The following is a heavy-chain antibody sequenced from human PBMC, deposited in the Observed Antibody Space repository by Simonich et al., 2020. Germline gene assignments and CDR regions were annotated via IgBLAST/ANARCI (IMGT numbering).Heavy chain of an antibody. Sequence: QVQLVQSGAEVKKPGASVKVSCKASGYTFTGYYMHWVRQAPGQGLEWMGWINPNRGGTNYAQKFQGRVTMTRDTSISTAYMELSRLRSDDTAVYYCARGRYYYDSSGYYYDAFDIWPRDNGHRLF. D-gene: IGHD3-22*01. V-gene: IGHV1-2*02. CDR3: ARGRYYYDSSGYYYDAFDI. J-gene: IGHJ3*02. CDR1: GYTFTGYY. CDR2: INPNRGGT.